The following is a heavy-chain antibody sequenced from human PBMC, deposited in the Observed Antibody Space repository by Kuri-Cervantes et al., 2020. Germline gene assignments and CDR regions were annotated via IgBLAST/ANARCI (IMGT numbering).Heavy chain of an antibody. Sequence: GESLKISCAASGFTFSDYYMSWIRQAPGKGLEWVSYISSSGSTIYCADSVKGRFTISRDNAKNSLYLQMNSLRAEDTAVYYCARPSGSYSLLDAFDIWGQGTMVTVSS. CDR3: ARPSGSYSLLDAFDI. J-gene: IGHJ3*02. CDR1: GFTFSDYY. V-gene: IGHV3-11*01. CDR2: ISSSGSTI. D-gene: IGHD1-26*01.